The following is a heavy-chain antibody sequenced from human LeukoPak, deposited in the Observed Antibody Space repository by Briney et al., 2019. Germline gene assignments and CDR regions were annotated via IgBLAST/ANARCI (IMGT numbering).Heavy chain of an antibody. J-gene: IGHJ6*02. CDR2: IYYSGST. Sequence: PSETLSLTCTVSGGSISSYYWSWIRQPPGKGLEWIGYIYYSGSTTYIPSLESRVTISVDTSKNQFSLQLSSVTAADTAVYYCARDQNYYGMDVWGQGTTVTVSS. V-gene: IGHV4-59*01. CDR1: GGSISSYY. CDR3: ARDQNYYGMDV.